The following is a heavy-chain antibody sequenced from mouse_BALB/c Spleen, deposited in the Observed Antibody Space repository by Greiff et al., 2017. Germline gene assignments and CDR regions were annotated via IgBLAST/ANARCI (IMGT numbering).Heavy chain of an antibody. CDR2: ISDGGSYT. J-gene: IGHJ3*01. CDR3: AREGTIGTAAWFAY. Sequence: EGQLVESGGGLVKPGGSLKLSCAASGFTFSDYYMYWVRQTPEKRLEWVATISDGGSYTYYPDSVKGRFTISRDNAKNNLYLQMSSLKSEDTAMYYCAREGTIGTAAWFAYWGQGTLVTVSA. V-gene: IGHV5-4*02. CDR1: GFTFSDYY. D-gene: IGHD2-14*01.